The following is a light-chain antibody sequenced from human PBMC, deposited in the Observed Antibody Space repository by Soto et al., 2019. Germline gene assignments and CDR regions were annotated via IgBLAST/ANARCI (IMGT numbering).Light chain of an antibody. CDR3: QQYGSSPRT. Sequence: EIVLTQSPGTLSLSPGERATLSCRASQSVSSSYLAWYQQKPGQAPRLLIYGASSRATGIPDRFSGSGSGTDFTLTISRLEPEDFAVYXXQQYGSSPRTFGQGTKVEIK. CDR1: QSVSSSY. V-gene: IGKV3-20*01. J-gene: IGKJ1*01. CDR2: GAS.